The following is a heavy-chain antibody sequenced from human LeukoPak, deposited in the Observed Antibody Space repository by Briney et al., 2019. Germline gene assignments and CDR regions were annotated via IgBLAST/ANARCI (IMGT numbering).Heavy chain of an antibody. Sequence: TGGSLRLSCAASGFTFSSYAMSWVRQAPGKGLEWVSAISGSGGSTYYADSVKGRFTISRDNSKNTLYLQMNSLRAEDTAVYYCAKDYRIVGAPRYYMDVWGKGTTVTVSS. D-gene: IGHD1-26*01. CDR3: AKDYRIVGAPRYYMDV. J-gene: IGHJ6*03. V-gene: IGHV3-23*01. CDR2: ISGSGGST. CDR1: GFTFSSYA.